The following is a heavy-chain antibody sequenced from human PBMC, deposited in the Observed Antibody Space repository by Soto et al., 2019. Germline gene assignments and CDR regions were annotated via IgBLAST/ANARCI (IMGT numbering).Heavy chain of an antibody. CDR2: ISAYNGNT. V-gene: IGHV1-18*01. Sequence: GYGMTRDVVSWGRKDTKQALEWIGLISAYNGNTNYAQKLQGRVTMTTDTFTSTAYMELRSLRSDDTAVYYCARYSSVLLRYLHARPTDAFGIWGQGIMVTGSS. D-gene: IGHD3-10*01. CDR1: GYGMTRDV. J-gene: IGHJ3*02. CDR3: ARYSSVLLRYLHARPTDAFGI.